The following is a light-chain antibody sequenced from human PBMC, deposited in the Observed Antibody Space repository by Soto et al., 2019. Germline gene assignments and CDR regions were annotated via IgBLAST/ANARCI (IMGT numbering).Light chain of an antibody. Sequence: QCALNKPASVTGPPGQAITISCTGTSSDVGGYNYVSWYQQHPGKAPKFMIYDVSNRPSGVSNRFSGSKSGNTASLTISGLQAEDEADYYCSSYTTSNTRQIVFGTGTKVTVL. CDR2: DVS. CDR3: SSYTTSNTRQIV. V-gene: IGLV2-14*03. J-gene: IGLJ1*01. CDR1: SSDVGGYNY.